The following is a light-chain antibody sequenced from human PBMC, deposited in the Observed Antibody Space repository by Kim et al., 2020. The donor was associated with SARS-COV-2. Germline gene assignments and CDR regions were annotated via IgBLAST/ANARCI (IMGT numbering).Light chain of an antibody. CDR3: LQDWSYPLT. CDR2: GAS. Sequence: ASVGASFTITCRASQDIGSELGWYLQRPGKAPQLLIRGASNVHGGVPSRFSGSGFGTEFTLTISSLQPEDFATYFCLQDWSYPLTFGQGTRLEIK. V-gene: IGKV1-6*01. CDR1: QDIGSE. J-gene: IGKJ5*01.